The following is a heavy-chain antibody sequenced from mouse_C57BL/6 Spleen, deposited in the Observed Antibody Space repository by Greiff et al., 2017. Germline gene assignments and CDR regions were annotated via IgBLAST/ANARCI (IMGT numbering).Heavy chain of an antibody. Sequence: EVKLQESGPELVKPGASVKIPCKASGYTFTDYNMDWVKQSHGKSLEWIGDINPNNGGTSYNQKFKGKATLTVDQSSSTAYMELRSLTSEDTAVYYCARGGIHGYGDDWGTGTTVTVSS. CDR3: ARGGIHGYGDD. CDR1: GYTFTDYN. CDR2: INPNNGGT. J-gene: IGHJ1*03. V-gene: IGHV1-18*01.